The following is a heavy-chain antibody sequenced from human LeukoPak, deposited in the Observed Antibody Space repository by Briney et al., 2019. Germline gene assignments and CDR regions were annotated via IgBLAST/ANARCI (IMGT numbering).Heavy chain of an antibody. CDR3: ARGNYDFWSGYSPYNWFDP. Sequence: PGGSLRLSCEASGFTFSSYAMIWVRQVPGKGLEWVSVIYGDSREIRYADSVKGRFTISRDNSKNTLYLQMNSLRAEDTAVYYCARGNYDFWSGYSPYNWFDPWGQGTLVTVSS. CDR2: IYGDSREI. V-gene: IGHV3-23*01. CDR1: GFTFSSYA. J-gene: IGHJ5*02. D-gene: IGHD3-3*01.